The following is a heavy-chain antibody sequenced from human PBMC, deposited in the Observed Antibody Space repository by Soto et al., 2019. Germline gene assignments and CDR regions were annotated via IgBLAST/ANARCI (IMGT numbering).Heavy chain of an antibody. D-gene: IGHD4-17*01. CDR1: GFTFSSYS. V-gene: IGHV3-48*01. Sequence: GGSLRLSCAASGFTFSSYSMNWVRQAPGKGLEWVSYISSSSSTIYYADSVKGRFTISRDNAKNSLYLQMDSLRAEDTAVYYCARQTTAVLKDYYYYYYMDVWGKGTTVTVSS. CDR3: ARQTTAVLKDYYYYYYMDV. CDR2: ISSSSSTI. J-gene: IGHJ6*03.